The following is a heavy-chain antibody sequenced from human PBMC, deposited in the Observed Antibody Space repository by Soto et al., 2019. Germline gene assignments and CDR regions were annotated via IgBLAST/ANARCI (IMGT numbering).Heavy chain of an antibody. V-gene: IGHV4-39*01. CDR3: ARLRGYSYGDVDY. J-gene: IGHJ4*02. D-gene: IGHD5-18*01. CDR2: IYYSGST. CDR1: GGSINSNNYY. Sequence: TSETLSLTCTVSGGSINSNNYYWGWIRQPPGKGLEWIGSIYYSGSTYYNASLKSRVTISVDTSKNQFPLKLSSVTAADTTVYYCARLRGYSYGDVDYWGQGTLVTVSS.